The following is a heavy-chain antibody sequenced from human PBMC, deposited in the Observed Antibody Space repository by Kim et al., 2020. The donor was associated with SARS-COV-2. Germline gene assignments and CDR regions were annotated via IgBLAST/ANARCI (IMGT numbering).Heavy chain of an antibody. V-gene: IGHV4-59*01. CDR3: AREGRGYSYGYDDWFDP. J-gene: IGHJ5*02. Sequence: LKSRATISIDTSKNQFSLKLNSVTAAETAVYYCAREGRGYSYGYDDWFDPWGQGTLVTVSS. D-gene: IGHD5-18*01.